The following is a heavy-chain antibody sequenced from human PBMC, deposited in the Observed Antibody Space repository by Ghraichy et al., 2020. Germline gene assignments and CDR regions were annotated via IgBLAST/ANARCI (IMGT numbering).Heavy chain of an antibody. CDR1: GGTFSSYA. D-gene: IGHD2-2*01. J-gene: IGHJ5*02. Sequence: SVKVSCKASGGTFSSYAISWVRQAPGQGLEWMGRIIPILGIANYAQKFQGRVTITADKSTSTAYMELSSLRSEDTAVYYCATGARRSPNDIVVVPAYPNWFDPWGQGTLVTVSS. CDR2: IIPILGIA. V-gene: IGHV1-69*04. CDR3: ATGARRSPNDIVVVPAYPNWFDP.